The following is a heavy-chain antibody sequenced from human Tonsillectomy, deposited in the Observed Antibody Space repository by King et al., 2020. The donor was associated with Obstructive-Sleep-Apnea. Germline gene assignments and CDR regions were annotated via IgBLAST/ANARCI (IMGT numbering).Heavy chain of an antibody. D-gene: IGHD6-6*01. Sequence: VQLQESGPGLVKPSETLSLTCTVSGGSISSSSYYWGWIRQPPGKGLEWIGSIYYSGSTYYNPSLKSRVTISVDTSKNQFSLRLSSVTAADTAVDYCATIAARPYGLDVWGQGTTVTVSS. CDR1: GGSISSSSYY. CDR3: ATIAARPYGLDV. CDR2: IYYSGST. V-gene: IGHV4-39*07. J-gene: IGHJ6*02.